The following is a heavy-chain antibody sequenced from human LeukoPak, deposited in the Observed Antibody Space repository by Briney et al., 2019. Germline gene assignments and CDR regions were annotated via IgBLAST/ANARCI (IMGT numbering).Heavy chain of an antibody. CDR3: AKDRGSQLFGAYYFDY. CDR2: ISYDGSNK. J-gene: IGHJ4*02. V-gene: IGHV3-30*18. CDR1: GFTFSSYG. D-gene: IGHD3-10*02. Sequence: PGGFLRLSCAASGFTFSSYGMHWVRQAPGKGLEWVAVISYDGSNKYYADSVKGRFTISRDNSKNTLYLQMNSLRAEDTAVYYCAKDRGSQLFGAYYFDYWGQGTLVTVSS.